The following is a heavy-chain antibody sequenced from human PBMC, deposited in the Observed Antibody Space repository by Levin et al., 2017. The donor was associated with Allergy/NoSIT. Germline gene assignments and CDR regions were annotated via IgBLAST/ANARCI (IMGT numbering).Heavy chain of an antibody. Sequence: GESLKISCAASGFTFRNYAMSWVRQAPGKGLEWVSAISVSGGSTYYADSVKGRFIISRDNSEDTLYLHMNSLRAEDSAVYYCARDPTHDFWSGYPYFDFWGRGTVVSVSS. CDR2: ISVSGGST. V-gene: IGHV3-23*01. J-gene: IGHJ4*02. D-gene: IGHD3-3*01. CDR3: ARDPTHDFWSGYPYFDF. CDR1: GFTFRNYA.